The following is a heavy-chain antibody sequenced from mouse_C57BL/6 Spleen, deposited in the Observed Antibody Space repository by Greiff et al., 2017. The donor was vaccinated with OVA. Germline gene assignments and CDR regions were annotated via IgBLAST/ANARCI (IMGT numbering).Heavy chain of an antibody. J-gene: IGHJ3*01. D-gene: IGHD1-1*01. CDR1: GFTFSSYA. V-gene: IGHV5-9-1*02. CDR3: TRGYGSSPGFAY. CDR2: ISSGGDYI. Sequence: VQLKESGEGLVKPGGSLKLSCAASGFTFSSYAMSWVRQTPEKRLEWVAYISSGGDYIYYADTVKGRFTISRDNARNTLSLQMSILKSEDTAMYYCTRGYGSSPGFAYWGQGTLVTVSA.